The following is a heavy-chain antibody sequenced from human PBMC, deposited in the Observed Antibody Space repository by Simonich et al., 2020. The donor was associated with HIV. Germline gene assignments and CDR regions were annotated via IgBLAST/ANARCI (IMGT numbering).Heavy chain of an antibody. CDR2: IKPTEGGK. Sequence: VQLVQSGAEVKKPGASVKVSCTASGYTFTDYYLHWVRQAPGLGLEWMGRIKPTEGGKDYAQKFQGRVTMTKDTSISTADMELGRLRSDDTAVYYCAREGTQLEDAFDIWGQGTQVTVSS. V-gene: IGHV1-2*02. CDR3: AREGTQLEDAFDI. D-gene: IGHD1-1*01. CDR1: GYTFTDYY. J-gene: IGHJ3*02.